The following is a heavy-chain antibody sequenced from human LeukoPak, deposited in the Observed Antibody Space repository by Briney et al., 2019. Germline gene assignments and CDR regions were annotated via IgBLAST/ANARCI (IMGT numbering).Heavy chain of an antibody. V-gene: IGHV3-48*01. J-gene: IGHJ4*02. CDR3: VRDLTGDYSFDY. Sequence: GGSLRLSCAASGFTFTGYSMNWFRQAPGKGLEWVSYISITSDKIYYADSVKGRFTISRDNSMNTLYLQMNSLRAEDAAVYHCVRDLTGDYSFDYWGQGTLVTVSS. CDR2: ISITSDKI. CDR1: GFTFTGYS. D-gene: IGHD4-17*01.